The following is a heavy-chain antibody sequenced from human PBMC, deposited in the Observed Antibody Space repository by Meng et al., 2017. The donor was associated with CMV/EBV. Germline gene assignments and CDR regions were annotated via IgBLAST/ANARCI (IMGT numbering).Heavy chain of an antibody. V-gene: IGHV3-9*01. D-gene: IGHD4-11*01. Sequence: SLKISCAASGFTFDDYAMHWVRQAPGKGLEWVSGISWNSGSIGYADSVKGRFTISRDNAKNSLYLQMNSLRAEDTAVYYCASKSTAHTGQGGMDVWGQGTTVTVSS. CDR1: GFTFDDYA. CDR2: ISWNSGSI. CDR3: ASKSTAHTGQGGMDV. J-gene: IGHJ6*02.